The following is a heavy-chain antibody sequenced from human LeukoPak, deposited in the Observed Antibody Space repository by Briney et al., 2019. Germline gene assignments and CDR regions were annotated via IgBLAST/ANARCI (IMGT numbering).Heavy chain of an antibody. Sequence: PGGSPRLSCAASGFTFSRFWMNWVRQGPGRGQEWVANIDQSGGRNNYVDSVKGRFTISRDNAKNSLFLEMSSLRADDTAVYFCARDVEGGTFDIWGQGTTVTVSS. D-gene: IGHD3-16*01. CDR2: IDQSGGRN. CDR3: ARDVEGGTFDI. CDR1: GFTFSRFW. V-gene: IGHV3-7*05. J-gene: IGHJ3*02.